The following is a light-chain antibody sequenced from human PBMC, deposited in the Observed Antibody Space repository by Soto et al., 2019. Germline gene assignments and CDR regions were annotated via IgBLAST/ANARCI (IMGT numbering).Light chain of an antibody. Sequence: EIVLTQSPVTLAWSPVERATLSCRASQGVSSSYLAWYQQKPGQVPRLLIYDASRRATGIPDRFSGSGSGTDFSLTISRLEPEDFAVYYCQQYSSSRTFGQGTKVDIK. J-gene: IGKJ1*01. CDR2: DAS. V-gene: IGKV3-20*01. CDR1: QGVSSSY. CDR3: QQYSSSRT.